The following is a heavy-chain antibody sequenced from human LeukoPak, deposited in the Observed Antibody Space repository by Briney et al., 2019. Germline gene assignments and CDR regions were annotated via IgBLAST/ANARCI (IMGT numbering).Heavy chain of an antibody. J-gene: IGHJ4*02. D-gene: IGHD5-12*01. CDR1: GFTFNTYT. CDR2: ITASSTAI. V-gene: IGHV3-21*01. CDR3: AREYRLRCYDY. Sequence: NPGGSLRLSCAASGFTFNTYTMNWVRQAPGKGLEWVSSITASSTAIYSADSVKGRFTISRDNSKNTLYLQMNSLRAEDTAVYYCAREYRLRCYDYWGQGTLVTVSS.